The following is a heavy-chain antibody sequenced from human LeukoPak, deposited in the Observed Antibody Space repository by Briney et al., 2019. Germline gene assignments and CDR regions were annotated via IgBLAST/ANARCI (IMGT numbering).Heavy chain of an antibody. CDR2: IGTAGDT. Sequence: GGSLRLSCAASGFTFSSYDMHWVRQATGKGLEWVSAIGTAGDTYYPGSVKGRFTISRENAKNSLYLQMNSLRAGDTAVYYCARDRDSSSWYGSSYPVWGQGTTVTVSS. J-gene: IGHJ6*02. CDR3: ARDRDSSSWYGSSYPV. CDR1: GFTFSSYD. D-gene: IGHD6-13*01. V-gene: IGHV3-13*01.